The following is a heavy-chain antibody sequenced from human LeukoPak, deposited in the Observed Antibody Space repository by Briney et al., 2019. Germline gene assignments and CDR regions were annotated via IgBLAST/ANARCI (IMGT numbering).Heavy chain of an antibody. V-gene: IGHV1-69*06. CDR1: GGTFSSYA. J-gene: IGHJ4*02. CDR3: ARAFSGQRGYSYGPDYFDY. D-gene: IGHD5-18*01. Sequence: SVKASCKASGGTFSSYAISWVRQAPGQGLEWMGGIIPIFGTANYAQKFQGRVTITADKSTSTAYMELSSLRSEDTAVYYCARAFSGQRGYSYGPDYFDYWGQGTLVTVSS. CDR2: IIPIFGTA.